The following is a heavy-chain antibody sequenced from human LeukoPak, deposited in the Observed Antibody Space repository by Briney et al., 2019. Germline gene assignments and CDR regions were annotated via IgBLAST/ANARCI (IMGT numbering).Heavy chain of an antibody. Sequence: SETLSLTCAVYGGSFSGYYWSWIRQPPGKGLEWIGEINHSGSTNYNPSLKSRVTISVDTSKNQFSLKLSSVTAADTAVYYCARDRSGWQLVPFDPWGQGTLVTVSS. D-gene: IGHD6-13*01. CDR3: ARDRSGWQLVPFDP. CDR1: GGSFSGYY. J-gene: IGHJ5*02. CDR2: INHSGST. V-gene: IGHV4-34*01.